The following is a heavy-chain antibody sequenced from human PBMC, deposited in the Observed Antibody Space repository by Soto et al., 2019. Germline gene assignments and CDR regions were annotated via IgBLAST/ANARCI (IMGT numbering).Heavy chain of an antibody. Sequence: SETLSLTCVVSGGSIGSYTYNYNLWNWVRQPPGKGLEWIGEVSQSGIANYNPSLKSRVTISVDTSKNQFSLKLSSVAAADTAVDYCARGVNGYLVDYWGQGTLVTVSS. CDR1: GGSIGSYTYNYNL. CDR3: ARGVNGYLVDY. J-gene: IGHJ4*02. V-gene: IGHV4-4*02. CDR2: VSQSGIA. D-gene: IGHD5-12*01.